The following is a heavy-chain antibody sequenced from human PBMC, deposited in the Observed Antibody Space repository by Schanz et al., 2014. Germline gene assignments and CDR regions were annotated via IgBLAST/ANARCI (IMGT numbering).Heavy chain of an antibody. CDR3: AKDGIMVQGVIWERYFDS. V-gene: IGHV3-9*01. Sequence: PGGSLRLSCAASGFTFSTYWMLWVRQAPGKGLEWVSSISWNSGSIDYADSVKGRFTISRDNAKNSLYLQMNSLRAEDTALYYCAKDGIMVQGVIWERYFDSWGQGTLVTVSS. CDR1: GFTFSTYW. D-gene: IGHD3-10*01. CDR2: ISWNSGSI. J-gene: IGHJ4*02.